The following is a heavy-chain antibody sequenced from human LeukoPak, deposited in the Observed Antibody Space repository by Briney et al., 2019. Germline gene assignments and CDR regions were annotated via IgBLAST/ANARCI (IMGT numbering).Heavy chain of an antibody. J-gene: IGHJ6*03. D-gene: IGHD2/OR15-2a*01. CDR3: AKDSMGGNSMPIYMDV. V-gene: IGHV3-30*02. CDR1: AFTFSTYA. CDR2: IRYDASSN. Sequence: GGSLRLSCAASAFTFSTYAMHWVRQASGKGLEWVAYIRYDASSNYYADSVKGRFTISRDNSKSTLYLQMNSLRPEDTAVYYCAKDSMGGNSMPIYMDVWGKGTTVTVAS.